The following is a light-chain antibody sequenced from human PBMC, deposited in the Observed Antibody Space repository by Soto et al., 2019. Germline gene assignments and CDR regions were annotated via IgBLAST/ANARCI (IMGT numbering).Light chain of an antibody. CDR3: SSYTSINTLV. Sequence: QSVLTQPASVSGSPGQSITISCTGTSSDVGGYKYVSWYQQHPGKAPKLMIYEVSNRPSGVSDRLSGSKSGNTASLTISGLQAEDEADYYCSSYTSINTLVFGGRTKLTVL. V-gene: IGLV2-14*01. CDR1: SSDVGGYKY. J-gene: IGLJ2*01. CDR2: EVS.